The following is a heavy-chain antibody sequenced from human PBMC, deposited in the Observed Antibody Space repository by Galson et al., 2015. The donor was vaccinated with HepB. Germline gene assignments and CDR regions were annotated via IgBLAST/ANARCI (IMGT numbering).Heavy chain of an antibody. Sequence: LSLTCTVSGGSISSYFWSWIRQPAGKGLEWIGRIYSSGSTNYNPSLKSRITMSVDTSKNQFSLKLNSVTAADTAVYYCARAGDYFGSPLDPWGQGTLVTVSS. J-gene: IGHJ5*02. CDR2: IYSSGST. CDR3: ARAGDYFGSPLDP. CDR1: GGSISSYF. V-gene: IGHV4-4*07. D-gene: IGHD3-10*01.